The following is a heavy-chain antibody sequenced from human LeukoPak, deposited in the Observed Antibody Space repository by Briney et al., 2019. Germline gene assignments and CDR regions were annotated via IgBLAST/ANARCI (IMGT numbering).Heavy chain of an antibody. CDR1: GFTFGSYA. CDR2: ISYDGSSK. Sequence: GGSLRLSCAASGFTFGSYAMSWVRQAPGKGLEWVAVISYDGSSKYYADSVKGRFTISRDNSKNTLYLQMNSLRAEDTAVYYCARDRPHYYDSSGYDYWGQGTLVTVSS. V-gene: IGHV3-30-3*01. CDR3: ARDRPHYYDSSGYDY. D-gene: IGHD3-22*01. J-gene: IGHJ4*02.